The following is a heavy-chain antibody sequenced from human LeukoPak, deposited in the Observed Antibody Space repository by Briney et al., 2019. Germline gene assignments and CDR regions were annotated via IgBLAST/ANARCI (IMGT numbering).Heavy chain of an antibody. CDR1: GGTFSSYA. CDR3: AREVDEYCSGGSCYGAHY. V-gene: IGHV1-69*01. Sequence: GSSVKVSCKASGGTFSSYAISWVRQAPGQGLEWMGGIIPIFGTANYAQKLQGRVTITADESTSTAYMELSSLRSEDTAVYYCAREVDEYCSGGSCYGAHYWGQGTLVTVSS. J-gene: IGHJ4*02. CDR2: IIPIFGTA. D-gene: IGHD2-15*01.